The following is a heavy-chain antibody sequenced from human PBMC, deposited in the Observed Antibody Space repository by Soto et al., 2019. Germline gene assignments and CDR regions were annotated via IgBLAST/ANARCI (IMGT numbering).Heavy chain of an antibody. D-gene: IGHD6-13*01. CDR1: GFTVSSNY. CDR3: ARVTYSSSWSGPFDY. CDR2: IYSGGST. V-gene: IGHV3-53*01. J-gene: IGHJ4*02. Sequence: GGSLRLSCAASGFTVSSNYMSWVRQAPGKGLEWVSVIYSGGSTYYADSVKGRFTISRDNSKNTLYLQMNSLRAEDTAVYYCARVTYSSSWSGPFDYWGQGTLVTVSS.